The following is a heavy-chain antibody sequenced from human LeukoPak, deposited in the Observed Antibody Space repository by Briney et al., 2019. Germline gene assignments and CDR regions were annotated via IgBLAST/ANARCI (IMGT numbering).Heavy chain of an antibody. Sequence: PGGSLRLSCAASGFTFSSYSMNWVRQAPGKGLEWVSSISSSSSYIYYADSVKCRFTISRDNAKNSLYLQMNSLRAEDTAVYYCATTYYGYVWGSYRRFDYWGQGTLVTVSS. D-gene: IGHD3-16*02. J-gene: IGHJ4*02. CDR3: ATTYYGYVWGSYRRFDY. CDR2: ISSSSSYI. CDR1: GFTFSSYS. V-gene: IGHV3-21*01.